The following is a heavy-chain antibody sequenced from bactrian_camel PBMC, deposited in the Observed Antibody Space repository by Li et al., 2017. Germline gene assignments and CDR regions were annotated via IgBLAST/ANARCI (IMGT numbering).Heavy chain of an antibody. CDR3: AADCHPAYCEGSSPLELEKECGGH. D-gene: IGHD1*01. CDR2: TYIGGGST. Sequence: HVQLVESGGGSVQAGGSLRLSCAPSGETFGSNCMGWFRQAPGKEREGVVSTYIGGGSTYYADSVKGRFTIPQDNAKNVVYLQMNSLKPEDTAMYYCAADCHPAYCEGSSPLELEKECGGHWGQGTQVTVS. J-gene: IGHJ4*01. V-gene: IGHV3S1*01. CDR1: GETFGSNC.